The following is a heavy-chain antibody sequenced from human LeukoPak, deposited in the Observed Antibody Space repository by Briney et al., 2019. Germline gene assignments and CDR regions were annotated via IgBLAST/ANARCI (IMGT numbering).Heavy chain of an antibody. CDR1: GFTFSSYE. V-gene: IGHV3-48*03. CDR2: ISSSGSTI. J-gene: IGHJ5*02. D-gene: IGHD4-17*01. Sequence: GGSLRLSCAASGFTFSSYEMNWVRQAPGKGLEWVSYISSSGSTIYYADSVKGRFTISRDNAKNSLYLQMNSLRAEDTAVYYCAREIYGEAYNWFDPWGQGTLVTVSS. CDR3: AREIYGEAYNWFDP.